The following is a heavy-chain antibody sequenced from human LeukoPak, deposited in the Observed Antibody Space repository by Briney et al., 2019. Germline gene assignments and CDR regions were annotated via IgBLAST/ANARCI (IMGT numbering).Heavy chain of an antibody. V-gene: IGHV3-20*04. CDR1: GFTFDDYG. D-gene: IGHD3-3*01. J-gene: IGHJ6*03. CDR3: ARGVSRYDFWSGYFAGSYYYYMDV. Sequence: GGSLRLSCAASGFTFDDYGMTWARQAPGKGLEWVSGINWNGGSTGYADSVKGRFTISRDNAKNSLYLQMNSLRAEDTALYYCARGVSRYDFWSGYFAGSYYYYMDVWGKGTTVTVSS. CDR2: INWNGGST.